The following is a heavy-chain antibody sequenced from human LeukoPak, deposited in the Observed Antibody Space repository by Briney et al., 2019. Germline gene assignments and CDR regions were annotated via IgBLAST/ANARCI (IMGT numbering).Heavy chain of an antibody. J-gene: IGHJ4*02. V-gene: IGHV1-69*13. CDR3: ARVFSRGRTSNGYYYFDH. D-gene: IGHD5-18*01. CDR2: IIPIFGTA. CDR1: GGTFSSYA. Sequence: ASVKVSCKASGGTFSSYAISWVRQAPGQGLEWMGGIIPIFGTANYAQKFQGRVTITADESTSTAYMELSSLRSEDTAVYYCARVFSRGRTSNGYYYFDHWGQGTLVTVSS.